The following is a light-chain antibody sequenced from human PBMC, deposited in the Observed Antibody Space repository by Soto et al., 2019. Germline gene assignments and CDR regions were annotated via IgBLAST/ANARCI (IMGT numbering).Light chain of an antibody. CDR3: QSYXXXXXXGV. V-gene: IGLV6-57*03. J-gene: IGLJ3*02. Sequence: NFMLTQPHSVSESPGKTVTISCTRSSGSIACNYVQWYQQRPGSAPTTVIYEDNQRPSGVPDRFSGSIEGSANSASLTISXLKTEDEADYYCQSYXXXXXXGVFGXGT. CDR1: SGSIACNY. CDR2: EDN.